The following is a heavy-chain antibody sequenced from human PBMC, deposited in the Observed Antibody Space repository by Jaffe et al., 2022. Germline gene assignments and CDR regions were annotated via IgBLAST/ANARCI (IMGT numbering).Heavy chain of an antibody. Sequence: EVQLVESGGGLVQPGGSLRLSCAASGFTVSSNYMSWVRQAPGKGLEWVSVIYSGGSTYYADSVKGRFTISRDNSKNTLYLQMNSLRAEDTAVYYCAMVRGASDFYFDYWGQGTLVTVSS. J-gene: IGHJ4*02. CDR3: AMVRGASDFYFDY. CDR2: IYSGGST. D-gene: IGHD3-10*01. CDR1: GFTVSSNY. V-gene: IGHV3-66*02.